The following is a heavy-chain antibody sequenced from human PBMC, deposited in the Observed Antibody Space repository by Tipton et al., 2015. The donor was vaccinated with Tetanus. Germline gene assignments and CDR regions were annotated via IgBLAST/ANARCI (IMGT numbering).Heavy chain of an antibody. D-gene: IGHD6-13*01. J-gene: IGHJ5*02. CDR2: MNPNSGNT. CDR1: GYTFTSYD. Sequence: QVQLVQSGAEVKKPGASVKVSCKASGYTFTSYDINWVRQATGQGLEWMGWMNPNSGNTGYAQKVQGRVTMTRNTSISTSHMELSSLRSEDAAVYYCGGVVGPNRIAAAVHWFDPWGRGPLVAVPA. CDR3: GGVVGPNRIAAAVHWFDP. V-gene: IGHV1-8*01.